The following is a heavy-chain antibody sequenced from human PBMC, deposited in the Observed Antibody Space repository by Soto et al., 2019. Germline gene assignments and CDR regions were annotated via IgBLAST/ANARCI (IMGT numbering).Heavy chain of an antibody. CDR3: VRNYKNGYYPVDF. V-gene: IGHV4-4*07. CDR1: GDSIRDYY. D-gene: IGHD3-22*01. J-gene: IGHJ4*02. Sequence: QVQLQESGPGMVKPSETLSLTCTVSGDSIRDYYWSWIRQPAGKGLEWIGRVYPGGSSTYNPSSKSRVSMSLDTSKNLYSLRLSSVTAADSAVYYYVRNYKNGYYPVDFWGQGTLVTVSS. CDR2: VYPGGSS.